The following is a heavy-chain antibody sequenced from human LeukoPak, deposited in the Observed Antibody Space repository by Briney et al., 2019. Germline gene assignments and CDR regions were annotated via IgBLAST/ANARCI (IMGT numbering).Heavy chain of an antibody. CDR1: SGSISSYY. J-gene: IGHJ4*02. V-gene: IGHV4-59*01. Sequence: SSETLSLTCTVSSGSISSYYWSWIRQPPGKGLEWIGYIYSGSTNYHPSLKSRLTISVDTSKNQFSLKLSSVTAADTGVYYCAREGSGWDPFDYWGQGTLVTVSS. CDR3: AREGSGWDPFDY. CDR2: IYSGST. D-gene: IGHD6-19*01.